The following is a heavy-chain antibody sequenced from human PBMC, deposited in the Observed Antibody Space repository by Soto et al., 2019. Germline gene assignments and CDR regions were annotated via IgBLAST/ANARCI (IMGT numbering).Heavy chain of an antibody. J-gene: IGHJ6*02. CDR3: ARGQYSSGWYYYYGMDV. D-gene: IGHD6-19*01. V-gene: IGHV1-8*01. Sequence: ASVKVSCKASGYTFTSYDINWVRQATGQGLEWMGWMNPNSGNTGFAQKFQGRVTVTRNTSISTAYMELSSLRSEDTAVYYCARGQYSSGWYYYYGMDVWGQGTTVTVS. CDR2: MNPNSGNT. CDR1: GYTFTSYD.